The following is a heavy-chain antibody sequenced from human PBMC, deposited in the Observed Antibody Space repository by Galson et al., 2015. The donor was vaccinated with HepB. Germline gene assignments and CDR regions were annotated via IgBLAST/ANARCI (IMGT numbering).Heavy chain of an antibody. CDR3: AKAQAVAGKTNFDY. D-gene: IGHD6-19*01. J-gene: IGHJ4*02. CDR2: ISGSGGST. CDR1: GFTFSSYA. Sequence: SLRLSCAASGFTFSSYAMSWVRQAPGKGLEWDSAISGSGGSTYYADSVKGRFTISRDNSKNTLYLQMNSLRAEDTAVYYCAKAQAVAGKTNFDYWGQGTLVTVSS. V-gene: IGHV3-23*01.